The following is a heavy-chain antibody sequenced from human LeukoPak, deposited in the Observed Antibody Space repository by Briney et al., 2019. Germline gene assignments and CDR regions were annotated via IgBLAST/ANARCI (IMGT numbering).Heavy chain of an antibody. CDR1: GFTLSNHW. Sequence: GGSLRLSCAAPGFTLSNHWMHWVRQAPGKGLVWVSRISGDEIWTSYADSVKGRFLISRDNAKDTLYLQMNSLRTEDTAVYYCAREYNSGPKQTDAFDIWGQGTMVTVSS. CDR3: AREYNSGPKQTDAFDI. J-gene: IGHJ3*02. CDR2: ISGDEIWT. V-gene: IGHV3-74*01. D-gene: IGHD3-22*01.